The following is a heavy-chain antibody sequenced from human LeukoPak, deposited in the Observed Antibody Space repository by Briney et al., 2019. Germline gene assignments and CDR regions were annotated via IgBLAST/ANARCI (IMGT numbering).Heavy chain of an antibody. Sequence: GGSLRLSCAASGFTFSSYEMNWVRQAPGKGLEWVSYISSRGGTIYYADPVKGRFTISRDNAKNSLYLQVNSLRAEDTAVYYCARDKGDYSFDYWGQGTLVTVSS. D-gene: IGHD2-21*02. V-gene: IGHV3-48*03. CDR3: ARDKGDYSFDY. J-gene: IGHJ4*02. CDR1: GFTFSSYE. CDR2: ISSRGGTI.